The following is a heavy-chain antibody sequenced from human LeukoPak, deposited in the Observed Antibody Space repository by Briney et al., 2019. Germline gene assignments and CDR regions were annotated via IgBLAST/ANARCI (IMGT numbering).Heavy chain of an antibody. CDR3: ASTAGEDTYNWFDP. Sequence: GGSLRLSCAASGFTFSSYSMNWVRQAPGKGLEWVSYISSSSSTIYYADSVKGRFTISRGNAKNSLYLQMNSLRAEDTAVYYCASTAGEDTYNWFDPWGQGTLVTVSS. J-gene: IGHJ5*02. V-gene: IGHV3-48*04. D-gene: IGHD7-27*01. CDR2: ISSSSSTI. CDR1: GFTFSSYS.